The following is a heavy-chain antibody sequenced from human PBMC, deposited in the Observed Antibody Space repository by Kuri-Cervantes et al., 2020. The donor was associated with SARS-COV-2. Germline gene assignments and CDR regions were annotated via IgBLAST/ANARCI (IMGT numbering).Heavy chain of an antibody. CDR2: ISGSGGST. D-gene: IGHD4-23*01. Sequence: GGSLRLSCAASGFTFSSYAMSWVRQAPGKGLEWVSAISGSGGSTYCADSVKGRFTISRDNSKNTLYLQMNSLRAEDTAVYYCAREVRTVGYYYYMDVWGKGTTVTVSS. CDR1: GFTFSSYA. V-gene: IGHV3-23*01. J-gene: IGHJ6*03. CDR3: AREVRTVGYYYYMDV.